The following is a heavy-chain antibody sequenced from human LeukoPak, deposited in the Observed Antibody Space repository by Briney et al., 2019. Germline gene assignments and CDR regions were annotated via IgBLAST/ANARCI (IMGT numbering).Heavy chain of an antibody. J-gene: IGHJ6*03. V-gene: IGHV3-23*01. Sequence: GGSLRLSCAASGFTFSSYAMSWVRQAPGKGLEWVSAISGSGGSTYYADSVKGRLTISRDNSKNTLYLRMSSLRAEDTAVYYCAKSRFSYYYYYMDVWGKGTTVTVSS. CDR1: GFTFSSYA. CDR3: AKSRFSYYYYYMDV. CDR2: ISGSGGST.